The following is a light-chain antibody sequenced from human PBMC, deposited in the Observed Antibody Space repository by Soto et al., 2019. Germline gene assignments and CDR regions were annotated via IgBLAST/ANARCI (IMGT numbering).Light chain of an antibody. Sequence: QSALTQPASVSGSPGQSITISCTGTSSDVGYYNLVSWYQQHPGKAPKLMIYDVSKRPSGVSDRFSGSKSGNTASLTLSGLHAEDEADDYCCSYAGSSFYVFGTGTKLTVL. V-gene: IGLV2-23*02. CDR3: CSYAGSSFYV. CDR2: DVS. J-gene: IGLJ1*01. CDR1: SSDVGYYNL.